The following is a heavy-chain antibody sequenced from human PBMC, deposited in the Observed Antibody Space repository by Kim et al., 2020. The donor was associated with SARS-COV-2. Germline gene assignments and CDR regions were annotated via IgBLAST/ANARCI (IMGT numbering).Heavy chain of an antibody. V-gene: IGHV3-73*01. D-gene: IGHD1-26*01. Sequence: GGSLRLSCAASGFTFSGSVMHWVRQASGKGLEWVGRIRSKTNNYATAYAASVKGRFTISRDDSKNTAYLQMNSLKTEDTAVYYCTSRVDVGFSYYDLDYWGQGTLVTVSS. CDR2: IRSKTNNYAT. CDR3: TSRVDVGFSYYDLDY. CDR1: GFTFSGSV. J-gene: IGHJ4*02.